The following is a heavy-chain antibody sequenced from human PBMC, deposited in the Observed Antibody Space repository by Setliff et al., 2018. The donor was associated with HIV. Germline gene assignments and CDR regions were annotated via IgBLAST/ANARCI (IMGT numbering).Heavy chain of an antibody. CDR1: GASFSSGGYY. V-gene: IGHV4-31*03. Sequence: PSETLSLTCNVSGASFSSGGYYWSWIRQHPGKGLEWIGYMSYSGSTFYKSSLKSRVTMSIDTSKNQFPLMLSPVTAADTAVYYCARATYTLQFLKWSPDSSLYYYYMDVWGKGTTVTVSS. D-gene: IGHD3-3*01. CDR3: ARATYTLQFLKWSPDSSLYYYYMDV. J-gene: IGHJ6*03. CDR2: MSYSGST.